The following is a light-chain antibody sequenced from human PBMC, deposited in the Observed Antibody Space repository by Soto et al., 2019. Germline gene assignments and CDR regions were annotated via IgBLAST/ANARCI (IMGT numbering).Light chain of an antibody. CDR2: GAS. CDR1: QSLSTRY. Sequence: EIVLTQSPGTLSLSPGESATLSFRASQSLSTRYIAWYQQKAGQAPRLLIYGASTRATGIPDRFSGSGSGTDFTLTISRLEPDDFAVYYCQQYASSMVYTFGQGTKLDIK. V-gene: IGKV3-20*01. J-gene: IGKJ2*01. CDR3: QQYASSMVYT.